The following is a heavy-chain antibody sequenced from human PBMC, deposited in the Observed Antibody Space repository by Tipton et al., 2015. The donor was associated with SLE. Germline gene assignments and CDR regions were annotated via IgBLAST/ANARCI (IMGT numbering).Heavy chain of an antibody. CDR2: VYYSGST. V-gene: IGHV4-39*01. CDR3: ARHRQGGWFDP. Sequence: TLSLTCTVSGGSISSTNYYWGWIRQPPGKGLEWLGSVYYSGSTYYNPSLKSRVAISVDTSKNQFSLKLSSVTAADTAVYYCARHRQGGWFDPWGQGTLVTVSS. CDR1: GGSISSTNYY. J-gene: IGHJ5*02. D-gene: IGHD2-15*01.